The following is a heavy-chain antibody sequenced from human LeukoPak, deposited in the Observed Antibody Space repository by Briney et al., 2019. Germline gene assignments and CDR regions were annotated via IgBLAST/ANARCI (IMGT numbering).Heavy chain of an antibody. CDR2: IYYSGST. V-gene: IGHV4-39*01. CDR1: GGPISNSYY. CDR3: ARHQGNYGDYYYYMDV. D-gene: IGHD4-17*01. Sequence: SETLSLTCTVSGGPISNSYYWGWIRQSPGKGLEWIGSIYYSGSTYYNPSLKSRVIVSVDTSKNQFSLKLSSVTAADTAVYYCARHQGNYGDYYYYMDVWGKGSTVTVSS. J-gene: IGHJ6*03.